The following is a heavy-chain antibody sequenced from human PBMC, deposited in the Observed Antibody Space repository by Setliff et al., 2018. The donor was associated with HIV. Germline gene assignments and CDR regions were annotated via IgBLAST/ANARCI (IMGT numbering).Heavy chain of an antibody. V-gene: IGHV4-59*01. CDR1: GGSISSYY. CDR2: IYHSGST. J-gene: IGHJ5*02. Sequence: PSETLSLTCTVSGGSISSYYWSWIRQPPGKGLERIGYIYHSGSTNYNPSLKSRATISVDTSKNQFSLKLSSVTAADTAVYYCASLLGYCSGGSCYSGWFDPWGQGTLVTVSS. D-gene: IGHD2-15*01. CDR3: ASLLGYCSGGSCYSGWFDP.